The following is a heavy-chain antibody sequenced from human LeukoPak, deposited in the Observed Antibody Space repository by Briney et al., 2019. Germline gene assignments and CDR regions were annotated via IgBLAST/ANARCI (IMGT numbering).Heavy chain of an antibody. CDR2: INHSGST. J-gene: IGHJ4*02. D-gene: IGHD3-10*01. Sequence: SETLSLTCAVYGGSFSGYYWSWIRQPPGKGLEWIGEINHSGSTNYNPSLKSRVTISVDTSKNQFSLKLSSVTAADTAVYYCARRPNTPYYYGSGSSYYFDYWGQGTLVTVSS. CDR1: GGSFSGYY. V-gene: IGHV4-34*01. CDR3: ARRPNTPYYYGSGSSYYFDY.